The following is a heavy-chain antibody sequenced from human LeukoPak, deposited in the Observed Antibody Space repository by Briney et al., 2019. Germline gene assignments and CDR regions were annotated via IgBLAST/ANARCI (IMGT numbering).Heavy chain of an antibody. J-gene: IGHJ4*02. CDR1: GGTFSSCA. CDR3: ARGQGSGYDLWFYYFHY. Sequence: ASLKVSCKASGGTFSSCAISWVRQAPGQGLEWMGGIIPIFGTANYAQKFQGRFTITADKSTSTPYLELSSLRSEDTAVYYCARGQGSGYDLWFYYFHYWGQGTRVTVSS. CDR2: IIPIFGTA. D-gene: IGHD5-12*01. V-gene: IGHV1-69*06.